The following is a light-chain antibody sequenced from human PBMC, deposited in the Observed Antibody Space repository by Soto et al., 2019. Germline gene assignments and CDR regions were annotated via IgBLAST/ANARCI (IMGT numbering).Light chain of an antibody. J-gene: IGLJ1*01. V-gene: IGLV2-14*01. CDR1: SSDVGYYNY. Sequence: QSALTQPPSASGSPGQSVTISCTGTSSDVGYYNYVAWYQQHPGKAPKLMIYAVTDRPSGVSSRFSGSKSGNTASLTISGLQAEDEADYYCSSYTSSSTLFGTGTKVTVL. CDR3: SSYTSSSTL. CDR2: AVT.